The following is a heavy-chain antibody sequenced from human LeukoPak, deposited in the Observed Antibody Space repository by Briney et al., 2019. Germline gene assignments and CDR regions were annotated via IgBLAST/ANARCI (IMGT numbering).Heavy chain of an antibody. J-gene: IGHJ3*02. V-gene: IGHV3-74*01. D-gene: IGHD3-3*01. Sequence: GGSLRLSCAASGFTFSSYWMHWVRQAPGKGLVWVSRINSDGSSTSYADSVKGRFTISRDNSKNTLYLQMNSLRAEDTAVYYCARSRITIFGDAFDIWGQGTMVTVSS. CDR2: INSDGSST. CDR1: GFTFSSYW. CDR3: ARSRITIFGDAFDI.